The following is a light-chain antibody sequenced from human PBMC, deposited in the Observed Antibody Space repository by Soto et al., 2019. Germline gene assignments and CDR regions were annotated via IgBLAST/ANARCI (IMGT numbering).Light chain of an antibody. V-gene: IGKV3-11*01. CDR3: QQRSNWPPV. J-gene: IGKJ4*01. CDR1: QSVSSY. Sequence: EIVLTQSPATLSLSPGERATLSCRASQSVSSYLAWYQQKPGQAPRLLIYDASNRATGIPARFSGSESGTDFTLTISSLEPEDFAVYYCQQRSNWPPVFGGGTKVEIK. CDR2: DAS.